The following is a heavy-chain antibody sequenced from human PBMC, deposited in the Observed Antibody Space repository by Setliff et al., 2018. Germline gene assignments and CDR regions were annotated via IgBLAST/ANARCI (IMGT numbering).Heavy chain of an antibody. CDR3: VRALAYYYMDV. CDR1: GLIFTSYS. CDR2: ISYSSGSI. Sequence: TGGSLRLSCAASGLIFTSYSMNWVRQAPGKGLGWVAHISYSSGSISYADSVKGRFTISRDNAKNSLYLQMNSLRAEDTAIYYCVRALAYYYMDVWGKGTTVTVSS. V-gene: IGHV3-48*01. J-gene: IGHJ6*03.